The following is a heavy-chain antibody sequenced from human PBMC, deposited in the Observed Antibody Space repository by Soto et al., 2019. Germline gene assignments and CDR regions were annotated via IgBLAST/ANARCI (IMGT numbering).Heavy chain of an antibody. V-gene: IGHV3-13*04. J-gene: IGHJ3*02. CDR3: AKPNYVQTGGAFDI. CDR1: GFSFSDYD. D-gene: IGHD3-16*01. Sequence: GGSLRLSCVAAGFSFSDYDMHWVRQVPGRGLEWVSAIGAARDPYYLGSVKGRFSISRDNSKNTLYLQMNSLRAEDTAVYYCAKPNYVQTGGAFDIWGQGTMVTV. CDR2: IGAARDP.